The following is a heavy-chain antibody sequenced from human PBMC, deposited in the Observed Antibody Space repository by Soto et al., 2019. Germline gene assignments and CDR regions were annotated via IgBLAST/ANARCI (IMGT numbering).Heavy chain of an antibody. CDR3: ARSNYDFWSGYPDY. D-gene: IGHD3-3*01. J-gene: IGHJ4*02. CDR1: GFTFSSYG. CDR2: IWYDGSNK. Sequence: GGSLRLSCAASGFTFSSYGMHWVRQAPGKGLEWVAVIWYDGSNKYYADSVKGRFTISRDNSKNTLYLQMNSLRAEDTAVYYCARSNYDFWSGYPDYWGQGTLVTVSS. V-gene: IGHV3-33*01.